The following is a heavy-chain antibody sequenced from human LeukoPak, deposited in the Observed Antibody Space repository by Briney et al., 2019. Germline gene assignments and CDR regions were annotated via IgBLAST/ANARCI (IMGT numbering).Heavy chain of an antibody. V-gene: IGHV4-39*01. CDR1: GGSITTSSYY. Sequence: SETLSLTCTVSGGSITTSSYYWGWFRQPPGKGLEWIGNIYYSGTAYYNPSLKSRVTISVDTSENQFSLNLSSVTAADTAAYYCARVGPASYYPFDYWGQGTLVTVSS. CDR3: ARVGPASYYPFDY. D-gene: IGHD3-10*01. CDR2: IYYSGTA. J-gene: IGHJ4*02.